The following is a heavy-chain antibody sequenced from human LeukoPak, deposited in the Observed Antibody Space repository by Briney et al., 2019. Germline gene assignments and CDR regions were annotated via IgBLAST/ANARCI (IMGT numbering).Heavy chain of an antibody. D-gene: IGHD1-26*01. J-gene: IGHJ6*02. CDR1: GFTFGSFD. CDR2: ISRGVGST. Sequence: GGSLGLSLAASGFTFGSFDLGGVGRPQGRGRDGVPPISRGVGSTYYADSVKGRFTISRDNSKNTLYLQMNSLRAEDTAVYYCARVTSGSGPAFYYYGLDVWGQGTTVTVSS. CDR3: ARVTSGSGPAFYYYGLDV. V-gene: IGHV3-23*01.